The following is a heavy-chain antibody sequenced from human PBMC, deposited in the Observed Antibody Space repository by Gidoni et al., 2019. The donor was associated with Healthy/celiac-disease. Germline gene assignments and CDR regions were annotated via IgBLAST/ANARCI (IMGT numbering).Heavy chain of an antibody. CDR1: GGTFSSYA. D-gene: IGHD1-26*01. J-gene: IGHJ6*03. Sequence: QVQLVQSGAEVKKPGSSVKVSCKASGGTFSSYAIRWVRPAPGQGLEWMGGIIPIFGTANYAQKFQGRVTITADKSTSTAYMELSSLRSEDTAVYYCARAPPPVGGSYYRGPTYYYYYYMDVWGKGTTVTVSS. CDR2: IIPIFGTA. CDR3: ARAPPPVGGSYYRGPTYYYYYYMDV. V-gene: IGHV1-69*06.